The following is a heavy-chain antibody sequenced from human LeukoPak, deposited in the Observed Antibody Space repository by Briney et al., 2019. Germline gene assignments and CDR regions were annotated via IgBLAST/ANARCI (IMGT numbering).Heavy chain of an antibody. Sequence: SETPSLTCTVSGGSISSYYWSWIRQPPGKGLEWIGYIYTSGSTNYNPSLKSRVTISVDTSKNQFSLKLSSVTAADTAVYYCARQPRGCSSTSCYHFDYWGQGTLVTVSS. CDR3: ARQPRGCSSTSCYHFDY. D-gene: IGHD2-2*01. CDR1: GGSISSYY. CDR2: IYTSGST. J-gene: IGHJ4*02. V-gene: IGHV4-4*09.